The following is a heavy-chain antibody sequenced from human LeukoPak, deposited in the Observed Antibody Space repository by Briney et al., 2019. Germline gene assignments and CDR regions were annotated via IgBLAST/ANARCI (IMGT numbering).Heavy chain of an antibody. CDR2: IYPGDSDT. V-gene: IGHV5-51*01. J-gene: IGHJ3*02. CDR3: ARQSRAVAGTDDAFDI. Sequence: GESLKISCRGSGYSFTSYWIGWVRQMPGKGLEWMGIIYPGDSDTRYSPSFQGQVTISADKSISTAYLQWSSLKASDTAMYYCARQSRAVAGTDDAFDIWGQGTMVTVSS. D-gene: IGHD6-19*01. CDR1: GYSFTSYW.